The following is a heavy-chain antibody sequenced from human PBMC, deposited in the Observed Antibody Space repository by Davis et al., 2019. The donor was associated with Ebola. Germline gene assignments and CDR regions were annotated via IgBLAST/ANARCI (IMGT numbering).Heavy chain of an antibody. Sequence: GGSLRLSCAASGFTFDDYAMHWVRQAPGKGLEWVSGISWNSGSIGYADSVKGRFTISRDNAKNSLFLQMNSLRDDDTAVYYCAREGELWITFPDYWGQGILVTVTS. D-gene: IGHD1-26*01. J-gene: IGHJ4*02. V-gene: IGHV3-9*01. CDR3: AREGELWITFPDY. CDR2: ISWNSGSI. CDR1: GFTFDDYA.